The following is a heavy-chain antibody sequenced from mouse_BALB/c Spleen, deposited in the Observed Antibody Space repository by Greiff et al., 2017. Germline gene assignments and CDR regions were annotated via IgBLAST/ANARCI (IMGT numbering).Heavy chain of an antibody. CDR2: ILPGSGST. V-gene: IGHV1-9*01. CDR1: GYTFSSYW. CDR3: ARLLRSLNRFDY. D-gene: IGHD1-1*01. J-gene: IGHJ2*01. Sequence: VQLQQSGAELMKPGASVKISCKATGYTFSSYWIEWVKQRPGHGLEWIGEILPGSGSTNYNEKFKGKATFTADTSSNTAYMQLSSLTSEDSAVYYCARLLRSLNRFDYWGQGTTLTVSS.